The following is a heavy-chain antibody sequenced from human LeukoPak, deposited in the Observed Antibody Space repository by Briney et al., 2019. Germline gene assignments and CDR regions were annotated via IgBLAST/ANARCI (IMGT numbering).Heavy chain of an antibody. D-gene: IGHD6-13*01. CDR1: GFNFYNTG. CDR3: AKQSYSNSWNNFDY. CDR2: ISGSGGST. Sequence: PGGSLRLSCAVSGFNFYNTGMSWVRQAPGKGLEWVSAISGSGGSTYYADSVRGRLTISRDNSKNTLYLQMNSLRAEDTAVYYCAKQSYSNSWNNFDYWGQGTLVTVSS. J-gene: IGHJ4*02. V-gene: IGHV3-23*01.